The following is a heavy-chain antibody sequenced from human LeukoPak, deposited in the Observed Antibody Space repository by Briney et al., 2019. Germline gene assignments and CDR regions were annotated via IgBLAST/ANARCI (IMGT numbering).Heavy chain of an antibody. V-gene: IGHV5-51*01. Sequence: GESLKIYCQGSGYSFTSYWIGWVRPMPGKGLEWMGIIYSGDSDTRYSPSFQGQVTISADKSISTAYLQWSSLKASDTAMYYCARLSGSYLGIDYYGMDVWGQGTTVTVPS. J-gene: IGHJ6*02. CDR2: IYSGDSDT. CDR3: ARLSGSYLGIDYYGMDV. D-gene: IGHD1-26*01. CDR1: GYSFTSYW.